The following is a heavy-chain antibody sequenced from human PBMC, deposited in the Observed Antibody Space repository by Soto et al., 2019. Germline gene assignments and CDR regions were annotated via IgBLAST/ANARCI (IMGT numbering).Heavy chain of an antibody. V-gene: IGHV3-73*01. J-gene: IGHJ4*02. CDR3: TGSAKGY. CDR2: IRSSSNNYAT. D-gene: IGHD6-19*01. CDR1: GFRFGGSA. Sequence: PGGSLRLSCAASGFRFGGSAMHGVRQASGKGLEWVGHIRSSSNNYATAYAASVTGRFTISRDDSRSTAYLQMNSLKTEDTAVYYCTGSAKGYWGQGTQVTVSS.